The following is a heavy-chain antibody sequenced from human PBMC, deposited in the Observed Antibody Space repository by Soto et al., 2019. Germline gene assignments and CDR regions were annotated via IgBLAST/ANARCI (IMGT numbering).Heavy chain of an antibody. V-gene: IGHV4-30-4*01. CDR1: GGSISSGDYY. CDR2: IYYSGST. J-gene: IGHJ4*02. Sequence: QVQLQESGPGLVKPSQTLSLTCTVSGGSISSGDYYWSWIRQPPGKGLEWIGYIYYSGSTYYNPSLKSRVTISVDTSKNQFSLKLSSVTAADTAVYYCARIVLHYVVAATSEIAYWGQGTLVTVSS. D-gene: IGHD2-15*01. CDR3: ARIVLHYVVAATSEIAY.